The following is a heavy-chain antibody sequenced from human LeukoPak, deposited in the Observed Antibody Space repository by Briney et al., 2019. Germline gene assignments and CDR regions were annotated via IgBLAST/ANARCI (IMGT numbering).Heavy chain of an antibody. CDR2: ISAYNGNT. Sequence: ASVKVSCKASGGTFSSYAISWVRQAPGQGLEWMGWISAYNGNTNYAQKLQGRVTMATDTSTSTAYMELRSLRSDDTAVYYCARASFRANTHLKYYFDYWGQGTLVTVSS. D-gene: IGHD3-16*01. V-gene: IGHV1-18*01. J-gene: IGHJ4*02. CDR1: GGTFSSYA. CDR3: ARASFRANTHLKYYFDY.